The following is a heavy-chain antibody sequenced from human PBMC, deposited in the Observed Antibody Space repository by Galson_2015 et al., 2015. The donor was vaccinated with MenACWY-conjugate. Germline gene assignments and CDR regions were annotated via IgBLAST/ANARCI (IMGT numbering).Heavy chain of an antibody. Sequence: SLRLSCAASGFTFSTSGMNWVRQAPGKGLEWVSSISSGGGYISYADSVKGRFTISRDNADNSLYLQMNSLRAEDTAVYYCARRHDGSGSYCFDYWGQGTLVTVSS. J-gene: IGHJ4*02. V-gene: IGHV3-21*01. D-gene: IGHD3-10*01. CDR3: ARRHDGSGSYCFDY. CDR2: ISSGGGYI. CDR1: GFTFSTSG.